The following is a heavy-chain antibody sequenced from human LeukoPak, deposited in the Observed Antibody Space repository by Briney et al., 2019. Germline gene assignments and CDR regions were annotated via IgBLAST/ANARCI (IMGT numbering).Heavy chain of an antibody. CDR1: GFTFSPYR. V-gene: IGHV3-74*01. J-gene: IGHJ4*02. CDR3: VRGASTRIVESIGGVDY. CDR2: SNPDGTII. Sequence: GGSLRLSYAPSGFTFSPYRLHWVRQAPGKGLAWVSRSNPDGTIISYGDSVKGRFTISRDNAKKTLYLQMSSLRVDDTALYYCVRGASTRIVESIGGVDYCGQGTLVTVSS. D-gene: IGHD1-26*01.